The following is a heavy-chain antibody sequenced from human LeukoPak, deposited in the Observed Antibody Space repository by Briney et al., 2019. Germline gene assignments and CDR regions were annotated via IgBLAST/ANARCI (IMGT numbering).Heavy chain of an antibody. D-gene: IGHD6-25*01. Sequence: GSLRLSCAASGFTFDDYTIHWVRQAPGKGLEWVSLISWDGANSYYADSVKGRFTVSGDNSRDSIYLQMNTLTIDDSALYYCARGFSGSGAGAWVVWGKGPRFT. CDR2: ISWDGANS. J-gene: IGHJ6*03. CDR1: GFTFDDYT. V-gene: IGHV3-43*01. CDR3: ARGFSGSGAGAWVV.